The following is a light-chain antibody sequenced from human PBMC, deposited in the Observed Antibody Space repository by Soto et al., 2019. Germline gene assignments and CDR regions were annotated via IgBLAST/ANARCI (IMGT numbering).Light chain of an antibody. V-gene: IGKV1-39*01. Sequence: DIQMTQSPSSLSASVGDRVTMTCRASQSVTSYLNWYQQRPGKAPKLLIYAASSLQSGVPSRFSGSGSGTDFTLTIISLQPEEFATDYCQQSYSTPYTFGQGTKLEIK. CDR3: QQSYSTPYT. CDR2: AAS. CDR1: QSVTSY. J-gene: IGKJ2*01.